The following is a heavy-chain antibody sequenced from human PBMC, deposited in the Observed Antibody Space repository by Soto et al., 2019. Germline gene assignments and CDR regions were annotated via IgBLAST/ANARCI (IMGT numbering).Heavy chain of an antibody. V-gene: IGHV4-30-2*01. Sequence: SATLSITCAVSGGSIGRGAFSLSRIRQPPGKGLEWIGYVTHSGTAYSIPSLNCRLTLSVDSSQTQFSLKLTSVTAADSAFYYCARIHWAQSSLDYWGRGILVTVSS. D-gene: IGHD6-19*01. CDR2: VTHSGTA. J-gene: IGHJ4*02. CDR3: ARIHWAQSSLDY. CDR1: GGSIGRGAFS.